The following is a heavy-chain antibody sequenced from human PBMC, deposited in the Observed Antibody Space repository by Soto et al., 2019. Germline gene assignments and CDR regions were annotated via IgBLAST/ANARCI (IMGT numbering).Heavy chain of an antibody. V-gene: IGHV4-31*03. CDR2: ISYGGST. CDR1: GGSINSGGYC. J-gene: IGHJ4*02. CDR3: SRWILV. D-gene: IGHD5-18*01. Sequence: QVQLQESGPGLVKPSQTLSLTCTVSGGSINSGGYCWSWLRQHPGKGLDWIGCISYGGSTSYNPCLKPRVTISVDTSKNQFSMKLSSVTAADTAVYSCSRWILVWGQGTLITVSS.